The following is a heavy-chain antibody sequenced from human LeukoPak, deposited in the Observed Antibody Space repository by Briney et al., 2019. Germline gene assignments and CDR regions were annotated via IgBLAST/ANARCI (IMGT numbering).Heavy chain of an antibody. V-gene: IGHV3-23*01. CDR3: AKDKYSSGWSYYFDY. CDR1: GFTFSSYA. Sequence: SGGSLRLSCAASGFTFSSYAMSWVRQAPGKGLEWVSAISGSGGSTYYADSVKGRFTISRDNSKNTLYLQMNSLRAEDTAVYYCAKDKYSSGWSYYFDYWGQGTLVTVSS. D-gene: IGHD6-19*01. CDR2: ISGSGGST. J-gene: IGHJ4*02.